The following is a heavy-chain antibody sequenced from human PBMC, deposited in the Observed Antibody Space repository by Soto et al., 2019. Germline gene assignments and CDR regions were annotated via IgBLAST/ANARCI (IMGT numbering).Heavy chain of an antibody. CDR1: GYSISSGYY. V-gene: IGHV4-38-2*01. D-gene: IGHD6-19*01. CDR3: ATQGDSSGYYYYYGMDV. CDR2: IYHSGST. J-gene: IGHJ6*02. Sequence: PSETLSLTCAVSGYSISSGYYWGWIRQPPGKGLEWIGSIYHSGSTYYNPSLKSRVTISVDTSKNQFSLKLSSVTAADTAVYYCATQGDSSGYYYYYGMDVWGQGTTVTVS.